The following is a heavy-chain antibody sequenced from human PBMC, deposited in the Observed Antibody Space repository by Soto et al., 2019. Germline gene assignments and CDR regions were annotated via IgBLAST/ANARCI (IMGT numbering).Heavy chain of an antibody. CDR2: IHDSGNT. V-gene: IGHV4-30-4*01. D-gene: IGHD4-17*01. CDR3: ARARGGDSGDYASLFDR. J-gene: IGHJ5*02. Sequence: VQLQESGPGLVTPSQTLSLTCTVFGGSVSIGDYLWSWIRQRPGKGLEWIGYIHDSGNTYYNPSLKSRVTTSPDRSKNQFSLKVTSMTAADPAVYFCARARGGDSGDYASLFDRWGQGNLVTVSS. CDR1: GGSVSIGDYL.